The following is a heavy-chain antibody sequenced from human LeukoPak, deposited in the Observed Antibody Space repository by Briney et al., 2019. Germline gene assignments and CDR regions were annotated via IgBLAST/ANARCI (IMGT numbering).Heavy chain of an antibody. CDR1: GGTFSSYA. J-gene: IGHJ4*02. Sequence: SVKVSCKASGGTFSSYAISWVRQAPGQGLEWMGGIIPIFGTANYAQKFQGRVTIAADESTSTAYMELSSLRSEDTAVYYCARDRRGGATETTFDYWGQGTLVTVSS. CDR3: ARDRRGGATETTFDY. CDR2: IIPIFGTA. V-gene: IGHV1-69*13. D-gene: IGHD3-16*01.